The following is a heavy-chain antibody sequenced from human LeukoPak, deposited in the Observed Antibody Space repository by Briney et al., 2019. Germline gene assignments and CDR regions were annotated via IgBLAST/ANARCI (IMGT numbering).Heavy chain of an antibody. J-gene: IGHJ3*02. CDR3: AREGGDILHDAFDI. V-gene: IGHV7-4-1*01. Sequence: ASVKVSFKASGYTFTSYAMNWVRQAPGQGLEWMGWINTNTGNPTYAQGFTGRFVFSLDTSVSTAYLQICSLKAEDTAVYYCAREGGDILHDAFDIWGQGTMVTVSS. CDR2: INTNTGNP. D-gene: IGHD2-15*01. CDR1: GYTFTSYA.